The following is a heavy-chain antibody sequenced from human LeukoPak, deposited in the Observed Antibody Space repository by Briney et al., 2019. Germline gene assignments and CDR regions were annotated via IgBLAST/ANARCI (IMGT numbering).Heavy chain of an antibody. J-gene: IGHJ4*02. V-gene: IGHV3-7*01. CDR2: IKQDGSEE. CDR1: GFIFGDYW. D-gene: IGHD3-22*01. Sequence: GGSLRLSCAASGFIFGDYWMTWVRQAPGKGLEWVANIKQDGSEEHHVDSVKGRFTISRDNARNSLSVQMNSLRVEDTALYYCARGARGRSSDYSWFDYWGRGTLVTVSS. CDR3: ARGARGRSSDYSWFDY.